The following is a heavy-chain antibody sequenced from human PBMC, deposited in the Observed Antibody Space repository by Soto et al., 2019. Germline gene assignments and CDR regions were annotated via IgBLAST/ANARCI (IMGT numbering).Heavy chain of an antibody. D-gene: IGHD4-17*01. J-gene: IGHJ4*02. V-gene: IGHV1-2*02. CDR2: IKPNSGGT. CDR3: ARNMPGAGYGDYDNGVDY. CDR1: GYTFTGYY. Sequence: QVQLVQSGAEVKKPGASVKVSCKASGYTFTGYYMHWVRQAPGQGLERMGWIKPNSGGTNYAQKFQGRVTMTRDTSISTANMELSRLRSDVTAVYYCARNMPGAGYGDYDNGVDYWGQGTLVTVSS.